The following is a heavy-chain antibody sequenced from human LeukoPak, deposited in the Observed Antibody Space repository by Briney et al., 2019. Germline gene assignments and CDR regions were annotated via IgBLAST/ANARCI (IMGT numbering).Heavy chain of an antibody. J-gene: IGHJ4*02. D-gene: IGHD1-26*01. Sequence: PGGSLRLSCAASGFTFSNYAMSWVRQAPGKGLEWVSAISGGGGTTYYADSVKGRFTISRDISRDTLYLQMDSLRAEDSAVYYCAKGLGAPAYVFDYWGQGALVTVSS. CDR2: ISGGGGTT. V-gene: IGHV3-23*01. CDR1: GFTFSNYA. CDR3: AKGLGAPAYVFDY.